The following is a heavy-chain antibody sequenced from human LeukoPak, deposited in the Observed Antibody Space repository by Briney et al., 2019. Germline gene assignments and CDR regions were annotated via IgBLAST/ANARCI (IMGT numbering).Heavy chain of an antibody. D-gene: IGHD3-3*01. V-gene: IGHV3-30*02. CDR2: IRYDGSNK. J-gene: IGHJ4*02. CDR1: GFTFSSYW. Sequence: GGSLRLSCAASGFTFSSYWMSWVRQAPGKGLEWVAFIRYDGSNKYYADSVKGRFTISRDNSKNTLYLQMNSLRAEDTAVYYCAIWADQKISGYYTGIDDYWGQGTLVTVSS. CDR3: AIWADQKISGYYTGIDDY.